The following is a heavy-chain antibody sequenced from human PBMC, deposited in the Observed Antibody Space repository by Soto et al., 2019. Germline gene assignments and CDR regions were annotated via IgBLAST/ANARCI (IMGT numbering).Heavy chain of an antibody. D-gene: IGHD3-3*01. CDR1: GCSVSSSADY. Sequence: LTCTVSGCSVSSSADYWSWVRQPPGKGLEWIGSIYHSGSTYYNPSLKSRVTISVDTSKNQFSLKLSSVTAADTAVYYCARVQYYDFWSGYYTGNWFDPWGQGTLVTVSS. J-gene: IGHJ5*02. CDR3: ARVQYYDFWSGYYTGNWFDP. CDR2: IYHSGST. V-gene: IGHV4-38-2*02.